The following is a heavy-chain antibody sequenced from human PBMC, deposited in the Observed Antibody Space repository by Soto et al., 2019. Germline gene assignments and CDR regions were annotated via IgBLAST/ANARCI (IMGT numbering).Heavy chain of an antibody. J-gene: IGHJ5*02. CDR1: GGSISSGGYY. CDR3: ARDLRYQLLHWFDP. D-gene: IGHD2-2*01. CDR2: IYYSGST. Sequence: ASETLSLTCTVSGGSISSGGYYWSWIRQHPGKGLEWIGYIYYSGSTYYNPSLKSRVTISVDTSKNQFSLKLSSVTAADTAVYYCARDLRYQLLHWFDPWGQGTLVTVSS. V-gene: IGHV4-31*03.